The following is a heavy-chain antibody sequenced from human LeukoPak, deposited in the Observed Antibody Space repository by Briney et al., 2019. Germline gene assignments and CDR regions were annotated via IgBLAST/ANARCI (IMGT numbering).Heavy chain of an antibody. CDR2: ISAYNGNT. V-gene: IGHV1-18*01. D-gene: IGHD2-2*01. J-gene: IGHJ4*02. Sequence: ASVKVSCKASGYTFTSYGISWVRQAPGQGLEWMGWISAYNGNTNYAQKLQGRVTMTTDTSTSTAYMELRSLRSDDTAVYYCAKDRGYCSSTSCYGETTWGQGTLVTVST. CDR3: AKDRGYCSSTSCYGETT. CDR1: GYTFTSYG.